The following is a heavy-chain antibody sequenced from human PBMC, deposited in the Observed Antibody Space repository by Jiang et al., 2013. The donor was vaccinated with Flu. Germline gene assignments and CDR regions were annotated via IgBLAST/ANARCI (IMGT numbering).Heavy chain of an antibody. Sequence: LLKPSETLSLTCTVSGGSISSYYWSWIRQPPGKGLEWIGYIYYSGSTNYNPSLKSRVTISVDTSKNQFSLKLSSVTAADTAVYYCARERGLLQLGWFDPWGQGTLVTVSS. CDR2: IYYSGST. J-gene: IGHJ5*02. V-gene: IGHV4-59*01. CDR1: GGSISSYY. CDR3: ARERGLLQLGWFDP. D-gene: IGHD1-26*01.